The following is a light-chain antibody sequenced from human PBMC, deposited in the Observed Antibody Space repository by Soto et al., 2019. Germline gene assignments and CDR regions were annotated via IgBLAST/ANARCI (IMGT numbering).Light chain of an antibody. V-gene: IGLV1-40*01. CDR1: SSNIGAGYD. Sequence: QYVLTQPPSVSGAPGQRVTISCTGSSSNIGAGYDVHWYQQLPGTAPKLLIYGNSNRPSGVPDRFSGSKSGTSASLAITGLQAEDEADYYCQSYDSSLDVVFGGGTKRTVL. CDR3: QSYDSSLDVV. J-gene: IGLJ2*01. CDR2: GNS.